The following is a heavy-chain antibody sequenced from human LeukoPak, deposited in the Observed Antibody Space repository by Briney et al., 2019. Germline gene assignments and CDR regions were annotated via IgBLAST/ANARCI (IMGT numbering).Heavy chain of an antibody. CDR1: GFTFSDYY. D-gene: IGHD2-15*01. CDR3: ARRGTTYCTVDSCHPNWFDP. CDR2: INGSSSDT. J-gene: IGHJ5*02. V-gene: IGHV3-11*03. Sequence: GGSLRLSCAASGFTFSDYYMTWIRQAPGRGLEWISYINGSSSDTKYADSVKGRFIISRDNAKNSVYLLMNSLRAEDTAVYYCARRGTTYCTVDSCHPNWFDPWGQGTLVTVSS.